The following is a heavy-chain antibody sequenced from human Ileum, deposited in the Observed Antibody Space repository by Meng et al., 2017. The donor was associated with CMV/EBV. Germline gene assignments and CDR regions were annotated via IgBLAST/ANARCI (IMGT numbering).Heavy chain of an antibody. CDR1: VHSLSNYY. CDR2: IYDRGAT. J-gene: IGHJ4*01. Sequence: VDTYEMGPRLVSTAEAMSLSCTVCVHSLSNYYWTWIRKSPATGLECIGSIYDRGATSYNPSLKSRVTFSRDMSKNQFSLILTSVTAADTAIYYCARGGQSPVVYWGQGSLVTVSS. CDR3: ARGGQSPVVY. V-gene: IGHV4-59*01. D-gene: IGHD2-15*01.